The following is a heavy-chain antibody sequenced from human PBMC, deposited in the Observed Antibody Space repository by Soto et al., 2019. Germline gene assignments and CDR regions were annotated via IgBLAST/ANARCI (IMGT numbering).Heavy chain of an antibody. CDR3: AREGITIFGVVINSDYYYGMDV. CDR1: GGTFSSYA. CDR2: IIPIFGTA. D-gene: IGHD3-3*01. Sequence: QVQLVQSGAEVKKPGSSVKVSCKASGGTFSSYAISWVRQALGQGLEWMGGIIPIFGTANYAQKFQGRVTITADESTSTAYMELSSLRSEDTAVYYCAREGITIFGVVINSDYYYGMDVWGQGTTVTVSS. J-gene: IGHJ6*02. V-gene: IGHV1-69*12.